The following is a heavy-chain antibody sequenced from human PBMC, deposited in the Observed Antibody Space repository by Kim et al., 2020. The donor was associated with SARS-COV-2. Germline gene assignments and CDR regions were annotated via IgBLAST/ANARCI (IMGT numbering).Heavy chain of an antibody. Sequence: SETLSLTCTVSGGSISSGGYYWSWIRQHPGKGLEWIGYIYYSGSTYYNPSLKSRVTISVDTSKNQFSLKLSSVTAADTAVYYCARVVVPAAMVAAAGNDGVWFDPWGQGTLVTVSS. CDR2: IYYSGST. CDR3: ARVVVPAAMVAAAGNDGVWFDP. J-gene: IGHJ5*02. V-gene: IGHV4-31*03. D-gene: IGHD2-2*01. CDR1: GGSISSGGYY.